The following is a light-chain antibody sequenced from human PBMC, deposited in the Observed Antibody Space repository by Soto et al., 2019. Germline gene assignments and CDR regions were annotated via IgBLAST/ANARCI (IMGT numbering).Light chain of an antibody. J-gene: IGLJ1*01. CDR3: ASWDDSLSGYV. CDR1: SSSSGTNY. V-gene: IGLV1-47*01. Sequence: QSVLTQPPSASGAPGPRVTISCSGSSSSSGTNYVYWYQQLPGTAPKLLIYKNNQRPSGVPDRFSGSKSGTSASLAISGLRSEDEADYHCASWDDSLSGYVFGPGTKVTVL. CDR2: KNN.